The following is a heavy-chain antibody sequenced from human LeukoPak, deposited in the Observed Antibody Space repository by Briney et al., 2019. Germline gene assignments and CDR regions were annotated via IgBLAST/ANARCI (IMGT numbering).Heavy chain of an antibody. CDR1: GFTFSGSA. Sequence: GGSLRLSCAASGFTFSGSAMHWVRQASGKGLEWVGRIRSKANSYATAYAASVKGRFTISRDDSKNTAYLQMNSLKTEDTAVYYCTSPNWPYYYYMDVWGKGTTVTVSS. CDR2: IRSKANSYAT. V-gene: IGHV3-73*01. J-gene: IGHJ6*03. D-gene: IGHD1-1*01. CDR3: TSPNWPYYYYMDV.